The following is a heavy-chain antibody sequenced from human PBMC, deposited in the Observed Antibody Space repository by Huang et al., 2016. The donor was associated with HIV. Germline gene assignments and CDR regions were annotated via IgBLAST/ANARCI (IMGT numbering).Heavy chain of an antibody. J-gene: IGHJ4*02. D-gene: IGHD5-18*01. CDR1: GYGFSGYW. CDR2: IYPRDSET. CDR3: ARQVDGFRSHFDF. Sequence: EVLLVQSGAELKEPVESLKISCKASGYGFSGYWIGWVSQKPGKGLEWMGIIYPRDSETKHGPSFDGNVTIAADKSTRTAYLQWESLKAPDTAIYFCARQVDGFRSHFDFWGQGTLVSVSS. V-gene: IGHV5-51*01.